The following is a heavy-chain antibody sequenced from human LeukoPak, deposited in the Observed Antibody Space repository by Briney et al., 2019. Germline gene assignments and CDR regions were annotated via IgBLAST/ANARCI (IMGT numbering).Heavy chain of an antibody. D-gene: IGHD3-10*01. CDR3: AKDLHYYGSGTSL. CDR2: IWYDGSNK. V-gene: IGHV3-33*06. CDR1: GFTFSSYG. Sequence: GGSLRLSCAASGFTFSSYGMHWVRQAPGKGLEGGAVIWYDGSNKYYADSVKGRFTISRDNSKNTLYLQMNSLRAEDTAVYYCAKDLHYYGSGTSLWGKGTTVTVSS. J-gene: IGHJ6*04.